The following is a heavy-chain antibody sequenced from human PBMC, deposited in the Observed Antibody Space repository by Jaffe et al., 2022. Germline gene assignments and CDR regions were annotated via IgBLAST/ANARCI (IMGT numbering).Heavy chain of an antibody. CDR1: GFTFSDYY. CDR3: ARGYYGSGSYYNSGAYYYYYYMDV. CDR2: ISSSGSTI. V-gene: IGHV3-11*01. Sequence: QVQLVESGGGLVKPGGSLRLSCAASGFTFSDYYMSWIRQAPGKGLEWVSYISSSGSTIYYADSVKGRFTISRDNAKNSLYLQMNSLRAEDTAVYYCARGYYGSGSYYNSGAYYYYYYMDVWGKGTTVTVSS. D-gene: IGHD3-10*01. J-gene: IGHJ6*03.